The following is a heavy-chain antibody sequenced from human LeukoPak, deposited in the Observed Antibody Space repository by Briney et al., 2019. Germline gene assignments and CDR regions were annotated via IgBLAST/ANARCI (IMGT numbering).Heavy chain of an antibody. D-gene: IGHD1-26*01. Sequence: GRSLRLSCAASGFTFSSYSMNWVRQAPGKGLEWVSSISSSSSYIYYADSVKGRFTISRDNAKNSLYLQMNSLRAEDTAVYYCARDRGKLVGATNDAFDIWGQGTMVTVSS. J-gene: IGHJ3*02. CDR2: ISSSSSYI. CDR3: ARDRGKLVGATNDAFDI. V-gene: IGHV3-21*01. CDR1: GFTFSSYS.